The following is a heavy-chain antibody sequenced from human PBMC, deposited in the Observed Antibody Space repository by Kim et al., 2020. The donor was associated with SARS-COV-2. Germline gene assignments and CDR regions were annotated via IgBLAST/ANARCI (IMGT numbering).Heavy chain of an antibody. V-gene: IGHV3-21*01. CDR1: GFTFSSYS. J-gene: IGHJ6*02. CDR3: ARRSSVGATYYYYYGMDV. Sequence: GGSLRLSCAASGFTFSSYSMNWVRQAPGKGLEWVSSISSSSSYISYADSLKGRFTISRDNAKNSLYLQMNSLRAEDTAVYYCARRSSVGATYYYYYGMDVWGREATVTAAS. D-gene: IGHD1-26*01. CDR2: ISSSSSYI.